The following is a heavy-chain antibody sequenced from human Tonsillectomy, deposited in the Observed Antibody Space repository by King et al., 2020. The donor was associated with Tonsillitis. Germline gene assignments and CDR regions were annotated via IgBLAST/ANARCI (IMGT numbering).Heavy chain of an antibody. J-gene: IGHJ4*02. CDR1: GFTFSSYG. CDR3: AKDLSGIAVAGTYY. Sequence: VQLVESGGGVVQPGGSLRLSCAASGFTFSSYGMHWVRQAPGKGLEWVAFIRYDGSNKYYADSVKDRFTISRDNSKNTLYLQMNSLRAEDTAVYYCAKDLSGIAVAGTYYWGQGTLVTVSS. CDR2: IRYDGSNK. V-gene: IGHV3-30*02. D-gene: IGHD6-19*01.